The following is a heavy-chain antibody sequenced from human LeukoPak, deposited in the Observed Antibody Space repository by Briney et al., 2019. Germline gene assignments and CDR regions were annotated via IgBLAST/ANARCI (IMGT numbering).Heavy chain of an antibody. J-gene: IGHJ6*04. CDR2: ISYDGSNK. Sequence: GGSLRLSCASSGFTFSDYAMHWVRQAPGRGLEWVAVISYDGSNKYYAESVKGRITISRDNSKNTLYLQMNSLRAEDTAVYYCARSSVAGTGDACGKGTTVTVSS. V-gene: IGHV3-30*04. CDR3: ARSSVAGTGDA. CDR1: GFTFSDYA. D-gene: IGHD6-19*01.